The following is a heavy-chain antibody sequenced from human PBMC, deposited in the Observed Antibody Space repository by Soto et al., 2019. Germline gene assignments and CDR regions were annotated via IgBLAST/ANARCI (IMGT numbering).Heavy chain of an antibody. J-gene: IGHJ4*02. CDR2: TDPSDTYI. D-gene: IGHD3-3*01. V-gene: IGHV5-10-1*01. CDR3: ARHEGLQSMSYFAY. CDR1: GYSFSNYW. Sequence: GESLKISCEASGYSFSNYWITWVRQMPGKGLEWIGNTDPSDTYIRYSPSFQGHVRISADRSIRTAYLQWDSLKASDTDIYYCARHEGLQSMSYFAYWGQGTLVTVSS.